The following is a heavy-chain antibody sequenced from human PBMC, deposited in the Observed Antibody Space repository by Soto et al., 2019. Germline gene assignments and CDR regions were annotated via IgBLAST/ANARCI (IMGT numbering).Heavy chain of an antibody. CDR2: ISYDGATK. Sequence: QVQLVESGGGVVQPGRSLRLSCVASGFIFSNFGMYWVRQAPGKGLETVAIISYDGATKNYADSVKGRFTISRDNPENTLFLQMDSLRPDDSGVYYCAKDNWPTPIAEAGPADYWGQGALVAVSS. D-gene: IGHD6-19*01. CDR3: AKDNWPTPIAEAGPADY. CDR1: GFIFSNFG. V-gene: IGHV3-30*18. J-gene: IGHJ4*02.